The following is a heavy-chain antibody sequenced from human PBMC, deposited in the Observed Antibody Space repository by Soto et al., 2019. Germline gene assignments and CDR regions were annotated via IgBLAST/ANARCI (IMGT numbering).Heavy chain of an antibody. Sequence: GESLKISCKGSGYSFAGYWITWVRQKPGKGLEWMGRIDPSDSQTYYNPSLRSRVTISVDTSKNQVSLKVSSVTAADAAVYYCARSGDYYGSYLDSWGQGTLVTVSS. J-gene: IGHJ5*01. CDR2: IDPSDSQT. CDR1: GYSFAGYW. V-gene: IGHV5-10-1*01. D-gene: IGHD3-10*01. CDR3: ARSGDYYGSYLDS.